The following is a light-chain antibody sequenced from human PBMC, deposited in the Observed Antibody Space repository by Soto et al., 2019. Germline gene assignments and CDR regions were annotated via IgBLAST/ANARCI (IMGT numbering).Light chain of an antibody. CDR3: GAWDDTLNGWV. CDR1: TSNIGKNT. J-gene: IGLJ3*02. V-gene: IGLV1-36*01. Sequence: QSVLTPPPSVSAGPGQRVTISCSGSTSNIGKNTVNWYQQLPGEAPKLFIYYDDLLASGVSDRFSGSKSGTSASLAISGLQSEDEADYYCGAWDDTLNGWVFGGGTKLTVL. CDR2: YDD.